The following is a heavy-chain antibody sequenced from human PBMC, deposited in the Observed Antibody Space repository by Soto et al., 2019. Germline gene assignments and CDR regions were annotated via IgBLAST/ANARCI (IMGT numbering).Heavy chain of an antibody. Sequence: EVQLVESVGGLVKPGGSLRLSCAGSGFTVSSYKINWVRQAPGKGLEWISSIGSSDIYTYYADSLKGRLIISRDNANNSVYLQINSLRAEDTAVYYCARDQVGMDVWGQGTPVTVSS. CDR3: ARDQVGMDV. CDR1: GFTVSSYK. V-gene: IGHV3-21*02. CDR2: IGSSDIYT. J-gene: IGHJ6*02.